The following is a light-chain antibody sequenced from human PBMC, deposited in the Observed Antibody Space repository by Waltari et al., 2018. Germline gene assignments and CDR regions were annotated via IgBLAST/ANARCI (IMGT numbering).Light chain of an antibody. CDR2: DAS. CDR3: QQRSKWPRT. Sequence: EIVLTQSPATLSLSPGERANLSCRASQSVSSYLAWYQQKPGQAPRLLIYDASNRATGIPARFSGSGSGTDFTLTISSLEPEDFAVYYCQQRSKWPRTFGQGTKVEIK. J-gene: IGKJ1*01. CDR1: QSVSSY. V-gene: IGKV3-11*01.